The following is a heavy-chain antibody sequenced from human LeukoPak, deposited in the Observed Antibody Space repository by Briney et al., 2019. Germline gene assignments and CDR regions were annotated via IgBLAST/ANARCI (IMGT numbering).Heavy chain of an antibody. D-gene: IGHD4-17*01. J-gene: IGHJ4*02. Sequence: PGGSLRLSCAASGFTFSRYDIHWVRQATGKGLEWVANIKQDGSEKYYVDSVKGRFTISRDNAKNSLYLQMNSLRAEDTAVYYCARDHGDGYWGQGTLVTVSS. CDR1: GFTFSRYD. CDR3: ARDHGDGY. V-gene: IGHV3-7*04. CDR2: IKQDGSEK.